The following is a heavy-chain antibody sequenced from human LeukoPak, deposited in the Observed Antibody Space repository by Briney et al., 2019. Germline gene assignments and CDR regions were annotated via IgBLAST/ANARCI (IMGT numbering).Heavy chain of an antibody. D-gene: IGHD3-10*01. CDR1: GGFFSGYY. CDR2: INHSGST. V-gene: IGHV4-34*01. J-gene: IGHJ4*02. CDR3: ARRGSGSYYNDLMDY. Sequence: SETLSLTCAVYGGFFSGYYWSWIRQPPGKGLEWIGEINHSGSTNYNPSLKSRVTISVDTSKNQFSLKLSSVTAADTAVYYCARRGSGSYYNDLMDYWGQGTLVTVSS.